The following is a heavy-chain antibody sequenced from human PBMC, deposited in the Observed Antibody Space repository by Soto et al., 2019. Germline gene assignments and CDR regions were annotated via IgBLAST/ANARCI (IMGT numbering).Heavy chain of an antibody. J-gene: IGHJ4*02. Sequence: PSETLSLTCTVSGGSINNYYWNWIRQPPGKGLEWIGNIYYSGSTNYNPSLKSRVTISIDTSKEEFSLNLNSVAAADTAVYYCAVSTGSSQYYFDSVGQGALVTVPS. CDR3: AVSTGSSQYYFDS. D-gene: IGHD3-22*01. CDR2: IYYSGST. CDR1: GGSINNYY. V-gene: IGHV4-59*03.